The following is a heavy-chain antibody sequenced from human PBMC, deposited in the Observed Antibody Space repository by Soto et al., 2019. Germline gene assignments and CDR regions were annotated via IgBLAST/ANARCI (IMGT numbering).Heavy chain of an antibody. CDR3: ASIRGSYPNAFDY. Sequence: PGESLKISCKASGYSFTNQWIGWVRQMPGKGLEWVGIIYPGDSDTRYRPSFQGQVTISADKSISTAYLQWNSLEASDTAMYFCASIRGSYPNAFDYWGQETQGTVSS. CDR1: GYSFTNQW. V-gene: IGHV5-51*01. J-gene: IGHJ4*02. CDR2: IYPGDSDT. D-gene: IGHD1-26*01.